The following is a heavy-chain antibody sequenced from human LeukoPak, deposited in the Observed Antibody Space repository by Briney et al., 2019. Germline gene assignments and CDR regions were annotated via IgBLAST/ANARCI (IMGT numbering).Heavy chain of an antibody. CDR1: GFTFSSYA. Sequence: SGRSLRLSCAASGFTFSSYAMHWVRQAPGKGLEWVAVISYDGSNKYYADSVKGRFTISRDNSKNTLYLQMNSLRAEDTAVYYCAKSSMIVVVTVEDDYFDYWGQGTLVTVSS. CDR2: ISYDGSNK. J-gene: IGHJ4*02. CDR3: AKSSMIVVVTVEDDYFDY. V-gene: IGHV3-30-3*02. D-gene: IGHD3-22*01.